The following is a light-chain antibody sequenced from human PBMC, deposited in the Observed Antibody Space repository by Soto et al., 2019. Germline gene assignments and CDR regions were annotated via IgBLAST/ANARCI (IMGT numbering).Light chain of an antibody. CDR3: QQYGSSPPIT. Sequence: DIVLTQSAGALSLSPGERATLSCRASQTVSSSSLAWYQQKPGQAPRLLIYGASSRATGIRDRFSGSGSGTDFTLTISRLEPEDFAVYYCQQYGSSPPITFGQGTKVDIK. V-gene: IGKV3-20*01. CDR2: GAS. J-gene: IGKJ1*01. CDR1: QTVSSSS.